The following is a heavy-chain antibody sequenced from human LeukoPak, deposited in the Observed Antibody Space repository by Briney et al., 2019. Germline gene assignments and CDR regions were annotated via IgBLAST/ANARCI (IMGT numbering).Heavy chain of an antibody. CDR2: IYPGDSDT. D-gene: IGHD2-2*01. Sequence: GESLKISCKGSGYSFISYWIGWVRQMPGKGLEWMGIIYPGDSDTRYSPSFQGQVTISADKSINTAYLQWGSLKASDTAMYYCARRAAMAYYFDYWGQGTLVTVSS. V-gene: IGHV5-51*01. J-gene: IGHJ4*02. CDR1: GYSFISYW. CDR3: ARRAAMAYYFDY.